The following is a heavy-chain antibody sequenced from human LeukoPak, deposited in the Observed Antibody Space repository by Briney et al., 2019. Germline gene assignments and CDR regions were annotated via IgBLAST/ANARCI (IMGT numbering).Heavy chain of an antibody. D-gene: IGHD5-18*01. CDR1: GFTFSSYG. Sequence: PGRSLRLSCAASGFTFSSYGIHWVRQAPGQGLEWMGWINPNSGGTNYAQKFQGRVTMTRDTSISTAYMELSRLRSDDTAVYFCAPGANTAMPYYFDYWGQGTLVTVSS. V-gene: IGHV1-2*02. CDR2: INPNSGGT. J-gene: IGHJ4*02. CDR3: APGANTAMPYYFDY.